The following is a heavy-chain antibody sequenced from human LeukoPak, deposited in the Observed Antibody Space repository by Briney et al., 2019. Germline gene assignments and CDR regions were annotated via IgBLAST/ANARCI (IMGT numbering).Heavy chain of an antibody. CDR3: ARPRWLQFGPHDS. CDR2: IKQDESEK. Sequence: GGSLRLSCAASGFTLRTYWMSWVRQAPGKGLEWVANIKQDESEKYYVDTVKGRFTISRDNAKNSLYLQMNSLRGEDTAVYYCARPRWLQFGPHDSWGQGTLVTVSS. V-gene: IGHV3-7*01. D-gene: IGHD5-24*01. CDR1: GFTLRTYW. J-gene: IGHJ4*02.